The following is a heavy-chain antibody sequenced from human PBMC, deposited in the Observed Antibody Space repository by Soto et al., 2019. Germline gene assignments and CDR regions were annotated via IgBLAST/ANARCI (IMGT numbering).Heavy chain of an antibody. J-gene: IGHJ5*02. CDR3: VKASTYSSSQGWFDP. D-gene: IGHD6-6*01. Sequence: GGSLRLSCAASGFSFDGYAMNWVRQPPGKGLEWVSGISWNSGNIDYADSVKGRFTISRDNAKNSLYLQMNSLRAEDTALYYCVKASTYSSSQGWFDPWGQGTLVTVSS. V-gene: IGHV3-9*01. CDR1: GFSFDGYA. CDR2: ISWNSGNI.